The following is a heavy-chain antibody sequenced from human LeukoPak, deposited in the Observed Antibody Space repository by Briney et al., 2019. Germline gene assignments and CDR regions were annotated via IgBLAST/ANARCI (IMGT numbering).Heavy chain of an antibody. Sequence: ASVKVSCKSSGYTFTIYYMHWVRQPPGQGLEWMGIINPSGGSTSYVQKFQGRMTMTTDTSTTTIYMELSSLRSEDTAVYYCARVQNPDSSNWYFGYWGQGTLVTVSS. CDR2: INPSGGST. CDR1: GYTFTIYY. V-gene: IGHV1-46*01. CDR3: ARVQNPDSSNWYFGY. J-gene: IGHJ4*02. D-gene: IGHD6-13*01.